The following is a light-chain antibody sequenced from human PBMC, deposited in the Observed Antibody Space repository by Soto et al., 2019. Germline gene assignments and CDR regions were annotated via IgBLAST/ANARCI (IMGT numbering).Light chain of an antibody. Sequence: EIVLTQSPATLSLSTGERATLSCRASQSVTNSLAWYQQKPGQAPRLLVYDASNRATGIPARFSGSGSGTDFTLSISGLQPEHFAVYYCQQYGSSPLTFGGGTKVDI. J-gene: IGKJ4*01. V-gene: IGKV3-20*01. CDR3: QQYGSSPLT. CDR2: DAS. CDR1: QSVTNS.